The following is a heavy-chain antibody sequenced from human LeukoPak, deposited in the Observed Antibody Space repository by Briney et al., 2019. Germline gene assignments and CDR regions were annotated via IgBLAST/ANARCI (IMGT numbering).Heavy chain of an antibody. J-gene: IGHJ1*01. CDR1: GYTFTGYY. CDR2: IHPNSGAT. CDR3: ARGYPLSTTAAGTYFQH. V-gene: IGHV1-2*02. D-gene: IGHD6-13*01. Sequence: ASVKVSCKASGYTFTGYYIHWVRQAPGQGFEWMGWIHPNSGATGYAQNFQGRVTMTRDTSISTAYMDLSRLRSDDTAVYYCARGYPLSTTAAGTYFQHWGQGTLVTVSS.